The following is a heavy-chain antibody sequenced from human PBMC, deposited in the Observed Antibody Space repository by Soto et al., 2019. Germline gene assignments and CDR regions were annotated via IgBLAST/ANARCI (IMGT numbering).Heavy chain of an antibody. V-gene: IGHV3-48*03. CDR3: ARGGWYSSGWGDY. D-gene: IGHD6-19*01. CDR2: ISSSGSTI. Sequence: PGGSLRLSCAASGFTFSSYEMNWVRQAPGKGLEWVSYISSSGSTIYYADSVKGRFTISRDNAKNSLFLQMNSLRAEDTAVYYCARGGWYSSGWGDYWGQGTLVTVSS. CDR1: GFTFSSYE. J-gene: IGHJ4*02.